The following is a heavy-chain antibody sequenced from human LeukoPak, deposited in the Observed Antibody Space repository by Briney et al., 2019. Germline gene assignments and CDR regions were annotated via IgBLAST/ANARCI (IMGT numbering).Heavy chain of an antibody. CDR2: ISGSGGST. J-gene: IGHJ4*02. V-gene: IGHV3-23*01. CDR1: GFTFSSYA. Sequence: GGSLRLSCAASGFTFSSYAMSWVRQAPGKGLEWVSAISGSGGSTYYADSVKGRFTISRGNSKNTLYLQMNSLRAEDTAVYYCAKEWDSSGWYNDFDYWGQGTLVTVSS. D-gene: IGHD6-19*01. CDR3: AKEWDSSGWYNDFDY.